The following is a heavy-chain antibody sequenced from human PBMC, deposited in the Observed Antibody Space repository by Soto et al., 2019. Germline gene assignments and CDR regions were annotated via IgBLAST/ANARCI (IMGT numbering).Heavy chain of an antibody. CDR1: GFSLSTSGMS. D-gene: IGHD1-26*01. CDR2: IYWDDDK. CDR3: AHRLSGYYFAY. V-gene: IGHV2-5*02. J-gene: IGHJ4*02. Sequence: SGPTLVNPTQTLTLTCTFSGFSLSTSGMSVGWIRQPPGKALEWLALIYWDDDKRYSPSLKSRLAITKDTSKNQVVLTVTNMDPVDTATYYCAHRLSGYYFAYWGQGTLVTVSS.